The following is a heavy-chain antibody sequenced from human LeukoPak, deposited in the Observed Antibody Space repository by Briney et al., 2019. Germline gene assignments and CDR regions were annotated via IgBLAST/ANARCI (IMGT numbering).Heavy chain of an antibody. CDR3: ARVRVVVAAPLPGTYYFDY. CDR1: GGSFSGYY. Sequence: PSETLSLTCAVYGGSFSGYYWSWIRQPPGKGLEWIGEINHSGSTNYNPSLKSRVTISVDTSKNQFSLKLSSVTAADTAVYYCARVRVVVAAPLPGTYYFDYWGQGTLVTVSS. CDR2: INHSGST. J-gene: IGHJ4*02. D-gene: IGHD2-15*01. V-gene: IGHV4-34*09.